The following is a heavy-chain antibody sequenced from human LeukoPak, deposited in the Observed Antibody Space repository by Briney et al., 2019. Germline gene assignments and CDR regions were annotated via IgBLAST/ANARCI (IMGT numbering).Heavy chain of an antibody. J-gene: IGHJ6*03. CDR3: ASGRHSGSYGGRYYYMDV. D-gene: IGHD1-26*01. CDR2: IYTSGST. CDR1: GGSISSGGYY. V-gene: IGHV4-61*02. Sequence: PSETLSLTCTVSGGSISSGGYYWSWIRQPPGKGLEWIGRIYTSGSTNYNPSLKSRVTMSVDTSKNQFSLKLSSVTAADTAVYYCASGRHSGSYGGRYYYMDVWGKGTTVTVSS.